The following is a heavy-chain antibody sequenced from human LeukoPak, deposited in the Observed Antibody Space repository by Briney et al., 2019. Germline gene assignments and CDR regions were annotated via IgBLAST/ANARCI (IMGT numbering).Heavy chain of an antibody. CDR2: IFRDGST. Sequence: SETLSLTCTVSGASMNSNNWWNWVRQPPGKGLEWIGEIFRDGSTHYNSSLKSRVTISADKSNNQFSLNLNSVTVADTAIYYCARTTEGGYTYDYFYYYYMDVWGKGTTVTISS. CDR3: ARTTEGGYTYDYFYYYYMDV. V-gene: IGHV4-4*02. J-gene: IGHJ6*03. CDR1: GASMNSNNW. D-gene: IGHD5-18*01.